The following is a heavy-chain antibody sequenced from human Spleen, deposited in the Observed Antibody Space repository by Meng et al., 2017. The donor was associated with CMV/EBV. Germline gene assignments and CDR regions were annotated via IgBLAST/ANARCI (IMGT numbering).Heavy chain of an antibody. D-gene: IGHD5-24*01. Sequence: SETLSLTCAVYGGSFSGYYWSWIRQPPGKGLEWIGEINHSGATNYNPSLKSRVTISVDTSNKQFSLKLSSVTAADTAVYYCARGMDGSFDYWGQGTLVTVSS. V-gene: IGHV4-34*01. CDR2: INHSGAT. CDR3: ARGMDGSFDY. J-gene: IGHJ4*02. CDR1: GGSFSGYY.